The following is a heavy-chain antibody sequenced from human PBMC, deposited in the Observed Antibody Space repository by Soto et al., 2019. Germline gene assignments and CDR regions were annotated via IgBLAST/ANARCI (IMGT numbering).Heavy chain of an antibody. CDR3: SKATTDGGWYDPFVS. Sequence: AGGSLRLSWAASGFSFVNYAMNWVRQAPGKVLEWVSGLSGSGTSTYYSDSVKGLFTISGYNAWDTLFLQMNSLTADDRAVYFCSKATTDGGWYDPFVSWCQGALVTVSS. J-gene: IGHJ4*02. CDR1: GFSFVNYA. CDR2: LSGSGTST. V-gene: IGHV3-23*01. D-gene: IGHD6-19*01.